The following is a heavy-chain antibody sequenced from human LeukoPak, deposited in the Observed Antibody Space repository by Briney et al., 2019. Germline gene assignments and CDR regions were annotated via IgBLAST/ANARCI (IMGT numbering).Heavy chain of an antibody. CDR3: AKIPVRYYDFWSGYPSSWFDP. CDR2: ISGSGGST. Sequence: PGGSLRLSCAASGFTFSSNAIHWVRQAPGKGLEWVSAISGSGGSTYYADSVKGRFTISRDNSKNTLYLQMNSLRAEDTAVYYCAKIPVRYYDFWSGYPSSWFDPWGQGTLVTVSS. D-gene: IGHD3-3*01. CDR1: GFTFSSNA. J-gene: IGHJ5*02. V-gene: IGHV3-23*01.